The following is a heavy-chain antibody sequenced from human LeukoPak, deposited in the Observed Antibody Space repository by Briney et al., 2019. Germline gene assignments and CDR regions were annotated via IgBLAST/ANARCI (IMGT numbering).Heavy chain of an antibody. CDR3: ATDSIVGATTFDH. D-gene: IGHD1-26*01. Sequence: GGPLRLSCGASGFTFSRSWMNGVRKAQGKGLEWVANIKQDGSEIYYLDSVKGRFTISRDNAKNSLYLQMNSLRAEDTAVYYCATDSIVGATTFDHWGQGTLVTVSS. CDR2: IKQDGSEI. J-gene: IGHJ4*02. CDR1: GFTFSRSW. V-gene: IGHV3-7*01.